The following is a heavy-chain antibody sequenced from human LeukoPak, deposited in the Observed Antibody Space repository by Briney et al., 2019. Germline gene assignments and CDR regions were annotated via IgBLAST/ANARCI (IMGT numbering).Heavy chain of an antibody. D-gene: IGHD3-10*01. CDR1: GFTFSSYG. CDR3: ARAYGSGSYPPDYYYMDV. Sequence: GGSLRLSCAASGFTFSSYGMSWVRQAPGKGLEWVSAISGSGGSTYYADSVKGRFTISRDNSKNTLYLQMNSLRAEDTAVYYCARAYGSGSYPPDYYYMDVWGKGTTVTISS. J-gene: IGHJ6*03. V-gene: IGHV3-23*01. CDR2: ISGSGGST.